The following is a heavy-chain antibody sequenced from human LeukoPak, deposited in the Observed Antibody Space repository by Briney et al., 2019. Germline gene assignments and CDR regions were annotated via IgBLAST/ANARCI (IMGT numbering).Heavy chain of an antibody. CDR3: ALFDWLSY. D-gene: IGHD3-9*01. J-gene: IGHJ4*02. Sequence: SETLSLTCIVSGGSISSSSYYWGWIRQPPGKGLEWIGSIYYSGSTYYNPSLKSRVTISVDTSKNQFSLKLSSVTAADTAVYYCALFDWLSYWGQGTLVTVSS. CDR2: IYYSGST. V-gene: IGHV4-39*01. CDR1: GGSISSSSYY.